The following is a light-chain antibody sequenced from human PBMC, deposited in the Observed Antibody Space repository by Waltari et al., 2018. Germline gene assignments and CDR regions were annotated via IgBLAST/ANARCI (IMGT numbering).Light chain of an antibody. CDR1: QSVSST. V-gene: IGKV3-15*01. J-gene: IGKJ5*01. CDR2: GAS. Sequence: EIVMTQSPATLSVSPGETPTLSCRASQSVSSTLAWYQQKPGQGPRLLIFGASTRATAIPPRFSGSGSGTEFTLTISGLHSEDFAVYYCQQYNDWVTFGQGTRLDIK. CDR3: QQYNDWVT.